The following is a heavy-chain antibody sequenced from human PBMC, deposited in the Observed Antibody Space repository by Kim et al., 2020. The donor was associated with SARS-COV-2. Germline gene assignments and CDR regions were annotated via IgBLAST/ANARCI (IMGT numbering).Heavy chain of an antibody. D-gene: IGHD6-19*01. J-gene: IGHJ6*02. V-gene: IGHV1-8*01. CDR1: GYTFTSYD. CDR3: ARGAHLSSGWSYYYGMDV. CDR2: MNPNSGNT. Sequence: ASVKVSCKASGYTFTSYDINWVRQATGQGLEWMGWMNPNSGNTGYAQKFQGRVTMTRNTSISTAYMELSSLRSEDTAVYYCARGAHLSSGWSYYYGMDVWGQGTTVTVSS.